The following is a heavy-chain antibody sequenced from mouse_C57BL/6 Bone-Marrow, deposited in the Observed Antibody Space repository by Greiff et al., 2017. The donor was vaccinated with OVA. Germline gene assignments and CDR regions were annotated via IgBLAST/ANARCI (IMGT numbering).Heavy chain of an antibody. Sequence: VKLVESGPGLVQPSQSLSITCTVSGFSLTSYGVHWVRQSPGKGLEWLGVIWSGGSTDYNAAFISRLSISKDNSKSQVFFKMNSLQADDTAIYYCARGITTVVATDWYFDVWGTGTTVTVSS. CDR2: IWSGGST. D-gene: IGHD1-1*01. J-gene: IGHJ1*03. CDR3: ARGITTVVATDWYFDV. V-gene: IGHV2-2*01. CDR1: GFSLTSYG.